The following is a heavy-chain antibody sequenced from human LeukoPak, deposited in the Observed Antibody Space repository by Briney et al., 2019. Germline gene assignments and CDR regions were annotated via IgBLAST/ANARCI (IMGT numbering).Heavy chain of an antibody. Sequence: SETLSLTCAVYGGSFSGYYWSWIRQPPGKGLEWIGEINHSGSTNYNPSLKSRVTISVDTSKNQFSLKLSSVTAADTAVYYCARGGYCSSTSCYSPRYNWFDPWGQGTLVTVSS. CDR1: GGSFSGYY. CDR3: ARGGYCSSTSCYSPRYNWFDP. D-gene: IGHD2-2*01. CDR2: INHSGST. J-gene: IGHJ5*02. V-gene: IGHV4-34*01.